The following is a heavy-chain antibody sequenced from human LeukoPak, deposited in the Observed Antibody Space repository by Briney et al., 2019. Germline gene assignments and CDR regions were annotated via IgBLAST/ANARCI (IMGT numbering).Heavy chain of an antibody. V-gene: IGHV4-59*01. J-gene: IGHJ5*02. Sequence: SETLSLTCTVSGGSISTYYWNWIRQPPGKGLEWIGYIYYSGSTNHHPSLKSRVTISVDTSKNQFSLKLSSVTAADTAVYYCARETRGVTNNWFDPWGQGTLVTVPS. CDR3: ARETRGVTNNWFDP. CDR1: GGSISTYY. CDR2: IYYSGST. D-gene: IGHD3-10*01.